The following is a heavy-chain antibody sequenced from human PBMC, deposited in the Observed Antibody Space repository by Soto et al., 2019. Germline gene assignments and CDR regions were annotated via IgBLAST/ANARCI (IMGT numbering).Heavy chain of an antibody. CDR3: ARDSTWIPYYHYGMDV. CDR2: IYSGGNT. D-gene: IGHD5-18*01. CDR1: GFSVSSNY. V-gene: IGHV3-53*01. J-gene: IGHJ6*02. Sequence: VQLVESGGGLIQPGGSLRLSRAASGFSVSSNYMSWVRQAPGKGLEWVSVIYSGGNTHYADSVKGRFTISRDNSKNTLYLQMNSLRAEDTAVYYCARDSTWIPYYHYGMDVWGQGTTVTVSS.